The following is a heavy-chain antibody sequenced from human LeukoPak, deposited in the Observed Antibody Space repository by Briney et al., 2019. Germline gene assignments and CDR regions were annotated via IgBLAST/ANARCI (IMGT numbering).Heavy chain of an antibody. J-gene: IGHJ3*02. Sequence: GGSLRLSCAASGFTFSGSAMHWVRQASGKGLEWVGRIRSKANSYATAYAASVKGRFTISRDDSKNTAYLQMNSLKTEDTAVYYCTRRGSSGWSTSNAFDIWGQGTMVTVSS. D-gene: IGHD6-19*01. V-gene: IGHV3-73*01. CDR3: TRRGSSGWSTSNAFDI. CDR1: GFTFSGSA. CDR2: IRSKANSYAT.